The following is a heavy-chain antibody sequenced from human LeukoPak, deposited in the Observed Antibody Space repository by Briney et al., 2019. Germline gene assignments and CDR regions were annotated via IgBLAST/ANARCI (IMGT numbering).Heavy chain of an antibody. D-gene: IGHD1-26*01. CDR3: ARERSGSYYRWYFDL. Sequence: PSETLSLTCTVSGGSISNYFWNWIRQSPGKRLEWIGFVYNGGGTNYNPSLKSRVTMSVDTSKNQFSLKMSYVTAADTAMYYCARERSGSYYRWYFDLWGRGTLVTVSS. V-gene: IGHV4-59*01. CDR1: GGSISNYF. CDR2: VYNGGGT. J-gene: IGHJ2*01.